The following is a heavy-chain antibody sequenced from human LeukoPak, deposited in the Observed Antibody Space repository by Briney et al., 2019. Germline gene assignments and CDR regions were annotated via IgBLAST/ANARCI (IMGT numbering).Heavy chain of an antibody. CDR1: GFAFNESY. Sequence: PGGSLRLSCAASGFAFNESYMTWIRQAPGKGLEWVGYISGRSFSIYYADSVQGRFTISRDNPTNSLFLHMSSLRADDTAVYFCARGKRRFGSWGQGTLVNVSS. V-gene: IGHV3-11*01. CDR3: ARGKRRFGS. CDR2: ISGRSFSI. J-gene: IGHJ5*01.